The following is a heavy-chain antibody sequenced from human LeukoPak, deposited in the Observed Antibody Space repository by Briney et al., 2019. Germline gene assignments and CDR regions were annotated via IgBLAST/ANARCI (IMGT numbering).Heavy chain of an antibody. CDR1: GGSISSYY. D-gene: IGHD6-19*01. CDR2: IYTSGST. V-gene: IGHV4-4*07. CDR3: ARHDSSGWYFPGSSSWFDP. J-gene: IGHJ5*02. Sequence: SETLSLTCTVSGGSISSYYWSWIRQPAGKGLEWIGRIYTSGSTNYNPSLKSRVTISVDTSKNQFSLKLSSVTAADTAVYYCARHDSSGWYFPGSSSWFDPWGQGTLVTVSS.